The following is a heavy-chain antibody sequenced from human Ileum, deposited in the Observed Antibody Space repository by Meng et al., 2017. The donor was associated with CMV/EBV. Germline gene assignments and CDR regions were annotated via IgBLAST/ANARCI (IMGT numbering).Heavy chain of an antibody. CDR3: ARQRGYCSGGSCYHFDY. J-gene: IGHJ4*02. CDR2: IYYSGST. Sequence: LKQSCPRLLKSSQTLSLTCTFYGGSISSGDYYWSWIPQPPGKGLEWIGYIYYSGSTYYNPSLQSRVTISVDTSKSQFSLKLSYVTDADTAVYYCARQRGYCSGGSCYHFDYWGQGTLVTVSS. CDR1: GGSISSGDYY. D-gene: IGHD2-15*01. V-gene: IGHV4-30-4*08.